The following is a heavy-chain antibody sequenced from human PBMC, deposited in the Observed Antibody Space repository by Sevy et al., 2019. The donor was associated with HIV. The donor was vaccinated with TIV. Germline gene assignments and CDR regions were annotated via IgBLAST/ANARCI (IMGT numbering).Heavy chain of an antibody. CDR2: INPNSRVT. CDR1: GRTFSDYY. CDR3: GRDSVPWAMADVVATYGMDV. D-gene: IGHD5-12*01. V-gene: IGHV1-2*06. J-gene: IGHJ6*02. Sequence: ASVKVSCNSGRTFSDYYIHWVRQAPGQGLEWMGRINPNSRVTNYAQKFQGRVTMTRDTSKTTAYMELSSLRSDDTAVYYCGRDSVPWAMADVVATYGMDVWGQGTTVTVSS.